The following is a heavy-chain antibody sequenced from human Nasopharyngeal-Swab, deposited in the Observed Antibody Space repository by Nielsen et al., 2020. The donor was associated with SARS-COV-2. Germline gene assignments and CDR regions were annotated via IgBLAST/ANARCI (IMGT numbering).Heavy chain of an antibody. V-gene: IGHV3-21*01. CDR2: ISSSSSYI. D-gene: IGHD3-3*01. J-gene: IGHJ6*02. CDR3: ARDRYDFWSGYYTPYYYYYGMDV. Sequence: GAFLKISCAASGFTFSSYSMNWVRQAPGKGLEWVSSISSSSSYIYYADSVKGRFTISRDNAKNSLYLQMNSLRAEDTAVYYCARDRYDFWSGYYTPYYYYYGMDVWGQGTTVTVSS. CDR1: GFTFSSYS.